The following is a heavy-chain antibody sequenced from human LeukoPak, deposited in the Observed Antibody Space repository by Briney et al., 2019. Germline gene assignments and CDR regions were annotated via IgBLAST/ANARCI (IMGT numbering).Heavy chain of an antibody. J-gene: IGHJ4*02. CDR2: IYYSGST. D-gene: IGHD1-26*01. CDR1: GGSISSYY. CDR3: ASGIVGAYLDY. V-gene: IGHV4-59*01. Sequence: SETLSLTCTVSGGSISSYYWSWIRQPPGKGLEWIGYIYYSGSTNYNPSLKSRVTISVDTSKNQFSPKLSSVTAADTAVYYCASGIVGAYLDYWGQGTLVTVSS.